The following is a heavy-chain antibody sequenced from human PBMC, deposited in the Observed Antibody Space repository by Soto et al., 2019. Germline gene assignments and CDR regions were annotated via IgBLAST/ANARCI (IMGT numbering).Heavy chain of an antibody. Sequence: GGSLRLSCAATGFTISDYVMHWVRQAPGKGLEWVARISYDGNYKYYADSVKGRFTISRDTSKNTLFLQMNSLKAEDTAVYYCTKDRGRYCRGGSCLLLDDWGPGTLVTVSS. V-gene: IGHV3-30*18. CDR3: TKDRGRYCRGGSCLLLDD. CDR1: GFTISDYV. J-gene: IGHJ4*02. CDR2: ISYDGNYK. D-gene: IGHD2-15*01.